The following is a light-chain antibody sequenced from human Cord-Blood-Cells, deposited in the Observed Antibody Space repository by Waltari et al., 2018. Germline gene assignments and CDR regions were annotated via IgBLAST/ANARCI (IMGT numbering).Light chain of an antibody. CDR2: GKN. J-gene: IGLJ2*01. V-gene: IGLV3-19*01. CDR3: NSRDSSGNHVV. Sequence: SSELTQDPAVSVALGQTVRIKCQGHSLRSYSASWYQQKPGKAPVLVLYGKNNRPPGIPDRFSGSSSGNTASLTITGAQAEDEADYYCNSRDSSGNHVVFGGGTKLTVL. CDR1: SLRSYS.